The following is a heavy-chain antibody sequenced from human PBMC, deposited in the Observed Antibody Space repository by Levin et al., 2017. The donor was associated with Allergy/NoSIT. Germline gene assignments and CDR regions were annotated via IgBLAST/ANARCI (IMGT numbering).Heavy chain of an antibody. D-gene: IGHD6-19*01. Sequence: ASVKVSCKVSGYTLTELSMHWVRQAPGKGLEWMGGFDPEDGETIYAQKFQGRVTMTEDTSTDTAYMELSSLRSEDTAVYYCASGGYSSGWYPYWGQGTLVTVSS. CDR3: ASGGYSSGWYPY. CDR2: FDPEDGET. J-gene: IGHJ4*02. CDR1: GYTLTELS. V-gene: IGHV1-24*01.